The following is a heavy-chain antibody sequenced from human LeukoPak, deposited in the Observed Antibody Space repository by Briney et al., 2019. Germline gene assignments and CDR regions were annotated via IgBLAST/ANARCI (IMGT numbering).Heavy chain of an antibody. CDR2: IYHSGST. Sequence: SSETLSLTCAASGGSISSSNWWSWVRQPPGKGLEWIGEIYHSGSTNYNPSLKSRVTISGDTSKNQFSLKLTSVTAADTAVYYCARGTDRSKIAYWGQGTLVTVSS. V-gene: IGHV4-4*02. D-gene: IGHD3-22*01. CDR1: GGSISSSNW. CDR3: ARGTDRSKIAY. J-gene: IGHJ4*02.